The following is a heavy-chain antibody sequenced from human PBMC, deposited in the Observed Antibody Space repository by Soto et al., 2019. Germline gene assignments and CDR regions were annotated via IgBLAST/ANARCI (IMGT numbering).Heavy chain of an antibody. CDR3: ARARSGDRRFDS. D-gene: IGHD2-21*01. Sequence: PSETRSLTCTVSADSISSISYHWDWFRQPPGKGLEWIGSIYYSGSTYYNPSLKSRVTISVDTSKNQFSLKLSSVTAADTAVYYCARARSGDRRFDSWGQGALVTVS. CDR1: ADSISSISYH. J-gene: IGHJ4*02. CDR2: IYYSGST. V-gene: IGHV4-39*01.